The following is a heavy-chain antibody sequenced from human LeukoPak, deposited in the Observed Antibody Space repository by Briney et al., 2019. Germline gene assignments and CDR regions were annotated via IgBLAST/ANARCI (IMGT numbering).Heavy chain of an antibody. Sequence: GGSLRLSCAASGFTFSSYWMSWVRQAPGKGLEWVSSISSSSSYIYYADSVKGRFTISRDNAKNSLYLQMNSLRAEDTAVYYCASDNYGDYGDYWGQGTLVTVSS. D-gene: IGHD4-17*01. CDR2: ISSSSSYI. CDR1: GFTFSSYW. V-gene: IGHV3-21*01. CDR3: ASDNYGDYGDY. J-gene: IGHJ4*02.